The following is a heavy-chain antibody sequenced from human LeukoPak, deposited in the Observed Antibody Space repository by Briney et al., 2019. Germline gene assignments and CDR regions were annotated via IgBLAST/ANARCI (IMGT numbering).Heavy chain of an antibody. CDR2: ISSSSSTI. J-gene: IGHJ6*02. CDR1: GFTFSSYS. Sequence: GGSLRLSCAASGFTFSSYSMNWVRQAPGKGLEWVSYISSSSSTIYYADSVKGRFTISRDNAKNSLYLQMNSLRAEDTAVYYCARPRRGYDILTGYYYYYGMDVWGQGTTVTVSS. D-gene: IGHD3-9*01. CDR3: ARPRRGYDILTGYYYYYGMDV. V-gene: IGHV3-48*04.